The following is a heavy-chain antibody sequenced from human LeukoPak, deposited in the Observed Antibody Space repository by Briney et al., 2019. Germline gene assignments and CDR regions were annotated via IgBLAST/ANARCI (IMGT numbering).Heavy chain of an antibody. CDR1: GFTFGSDW. CDR3: ARVGYYDSSGYYAYLQH. V-gene: IGHV3-74*01. D-gene: IGHD3-22*01. CDR2: MNSDGRSI. Sequence: GGSLRLSCAASGFTFGSDWMHWVRQAPGKGLEWVSRMNSDGRSISYADSVKGRFTISRDNAKNTLYLQMNSLRAEDTAVYYCARVGYYDSSGYYAYLQHWGQGTLVTVSS. J-gene: IGHJ1*01.